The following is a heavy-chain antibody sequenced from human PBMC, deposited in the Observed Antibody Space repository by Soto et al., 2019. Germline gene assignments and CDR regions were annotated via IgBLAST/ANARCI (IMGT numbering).Heavy chain of an antibody. V-gene: IGHV1-69*13. CDR3: ARRDLGISAATGAFDN. J-gene: IGHJ3*02. CDR2: IIPIFGTA. D-gene: IGHD6-13*01. CDR1: GGTFSSYA. Sequence: ASVKVSCKASGGTFSSYAISWVRQAPGQGLEWMGGIIPIFGTANYAQKFQGRVTITADESTSTAYMELSSLRSEDTAVYYCARRDLGISAATGAFDNWGQGTMVTVSS.